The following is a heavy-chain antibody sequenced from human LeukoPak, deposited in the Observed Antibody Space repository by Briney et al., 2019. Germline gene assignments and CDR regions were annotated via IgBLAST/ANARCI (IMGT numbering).Heavy chain of an antibody. CDR2: VSSGSSTI. CDR1: GFTFSDYY. CDR3: AKNDPTYYYDSSGYYADY. Sequence: GGSLRLSCAASGFTFSDYYMSWIRQAPGKALEWVSYVSSGSSTIYYADSVKGRFTVSRDNGKGSLYLHMNSLRAEDTAVYYCAKNDPTYYYDSSGYYADYWGQGTLVTVSS. D-gene: IGHD3-22*01. V-gene: IGHV3-11*01. J-gene: IGHJ4*02.